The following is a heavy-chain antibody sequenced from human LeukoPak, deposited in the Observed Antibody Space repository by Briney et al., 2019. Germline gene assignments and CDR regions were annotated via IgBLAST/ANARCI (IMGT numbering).Heavy chain of an antibody. J-gene: IGHJ4*02. CDR2: ISYDGSNK. CDR1: GFTFSSYA. V-gene: IGHV3-30-3*01. CDR3: ATDLLDYGVGYFDY. Sequence: GGSLRLSCAASGFTFSSYAMHWVRQAPGKGLEWVAVISYDGSNKYYADSVKGRFTISRDNSKNTLYLQINSLRAEDTAVYYCATDLLDYGVGYFDYWGQGTLVTVSS. D-gene: IGHD4-17*01.